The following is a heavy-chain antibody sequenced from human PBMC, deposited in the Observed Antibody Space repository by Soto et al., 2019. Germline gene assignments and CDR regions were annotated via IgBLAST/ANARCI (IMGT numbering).Heavy chain of an antibody. CDR1: GFTFSSYA. J-gene: IGHJ5*02. Sequence: PGGSLRLSCAASGFTFSSYAMSWVRQAPGKGLEWVSAISGSGGSTYYADSVKGRFTISRDNSKNTLYLQMNSLRAEDTAVYYCAKGQKKLVRKDWFDTWGQGTLVTVSS. D-gene: IGHD6-13*01. CDR2: ISGSGGST. CDR3: AKGQKKLVRKDWFDT. V-gene: IGHV3-23*01.